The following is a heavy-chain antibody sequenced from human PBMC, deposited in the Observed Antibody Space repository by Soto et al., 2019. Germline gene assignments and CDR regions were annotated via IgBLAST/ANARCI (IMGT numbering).Heavy chain of an antibody. Sequence: QVQLQESGPGLVKPSQTLSLTCTVSGGSISSGDYYWSWIRQPPGKGLEWIGYIYYSGSTYYNPSVKSRVTISVDTSKSQFSLKLSSVTAADTAVYYCARGGFGELLAPGMDVWGQGTTVTVSS. CDR1: GGSISSGDYY. J-gene: IGHJ6*02. D-gene: IGHD3-10*01. V-gene: IGHV4-30-4*01. CDR3: ARGGFGELLAPGMDV. CDR2: IYYSGST.